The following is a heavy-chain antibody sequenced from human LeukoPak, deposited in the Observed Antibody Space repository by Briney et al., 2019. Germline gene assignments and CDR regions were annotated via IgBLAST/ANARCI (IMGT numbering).Heavy chain of an antibody. CDR1: GFTFSDYY. CDR3: AKDNAYYYDSSGYPDY. D-gene: IGHD3-22*01. V-gene: IGHV3-9*01. J-gene: IGHJ4*02. Sequence: PGGSLRLSCAASGFTFSDYYMSWIRQAPGKGLEWVSGISWNSGSIGYADSVKGRFTISRDNAKNSLYLQMNSLRAEDTALYYCAKDNAYYYDSSGYPDYWGQGTLVTVSS. CDR2: ISWNSGSI.